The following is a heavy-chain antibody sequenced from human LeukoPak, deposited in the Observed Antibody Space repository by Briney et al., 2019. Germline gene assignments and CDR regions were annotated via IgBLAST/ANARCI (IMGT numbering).Heavy chain of an antibody. CDR2: ISYDGSNK. D-gene: IGHD3-22*01. V-gene: IGHV3-30-3*01. CDR3: ARGAIVFDAFDF. Sequence: GRSLRLSCAGSGFSFSSHAILWVRQAPGKGLEWVAVISYDGSNKYYADPVKGRVTLSRDNSKNTLYLQMNSLRAEDTAVYYCARGAIVFDAFDFWGQGTMVTVSS. CDR1: GFSFSSHA. J-gene: IGHJ3*01.